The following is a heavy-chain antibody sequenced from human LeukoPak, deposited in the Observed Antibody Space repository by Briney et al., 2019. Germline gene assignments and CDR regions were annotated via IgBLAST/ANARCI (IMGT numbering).Heavy chain of an antibody. J-gene: IGHJ3*01. D-gene: IGHD5-12*01. CDR1: GYSISSAYY. Sequence: SETLSLTCTVSGYSISSAYYWAWIRQSPGKGLEWVGCVYHGGTTYYSPSLKSRVTIALDRSENQFSLRLASVSDADTAVYFCARDVSGYGAFDFWGQGTTVTVSS. V-gene: IGHV4-38-2*02. CDR3: ARDVSGYGAFDF. CDR2: VYHGGTT.